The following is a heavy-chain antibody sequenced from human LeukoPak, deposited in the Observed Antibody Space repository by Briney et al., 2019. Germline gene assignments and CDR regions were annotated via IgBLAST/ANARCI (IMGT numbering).Heavy chain of an antibody. CDR1: GASSSSGNDY. V-gene: IGHV4-39*07. CDR2: IYYSGST. Sequence: PSETLSLTCTVSGASSSSGNDYWSWIRQPAGKGLEWIGSIYYSGSTYCNPSLKSRVTISVDTSKNQFSLKLSSVTAADTAVYYCARVHGTIDDYWGQGTLVTVSS. D-gene: IGHD1-7*01. CDR3: ARVHGTIDDY. J-gene: IGHJ4*02.